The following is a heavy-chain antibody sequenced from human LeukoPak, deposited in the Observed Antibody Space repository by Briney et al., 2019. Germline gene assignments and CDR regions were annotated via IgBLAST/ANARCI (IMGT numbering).Heavy chain of an antibody. Sequence: ASVKVSCKASGGTFSSYGISWVRQAPGQGLEWMGIINPSGGSTSYAQKFQGRVTMTRDMSTSTVCMELSSLRSEDTAVYYCARARDGYNQFDYWGQGTLVTVSS. J-gene: IGHJ4*02. D-gene: IGHD5-24*01. CDR1: GGTFSSYG. V-gene: IGHV1-46*01. CDR3: ARARDGYNQFDY. CDR2: INPSGGST.